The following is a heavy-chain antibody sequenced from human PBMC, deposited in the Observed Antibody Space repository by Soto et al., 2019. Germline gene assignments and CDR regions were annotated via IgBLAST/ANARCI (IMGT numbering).Heavy chain of an antibody. CDR3: ARDRDWAFDY. Sequence: PGGSLRLSCVVSGFTFSSNHVNWVRQAPGKGLEWISYISSTYEIWYADSVKGRFTISRDNGRNSLFLRMSSLRDEDTAVYYCARDRDWAFDYWGLGTLVTVSS. J-gene: IGHJ4*02. V-gene: IGHV3-48*02. CDR2: ISSTYEI. D-gene: IGHD2-21*02. CDR1: GFTFSSNH.